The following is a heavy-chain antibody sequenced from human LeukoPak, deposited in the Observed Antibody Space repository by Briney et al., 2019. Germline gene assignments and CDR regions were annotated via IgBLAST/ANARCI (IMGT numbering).Heavy chain of an antibody. CDR2: IHTGNGNT. CDR3: GREGQQLVRGNSIDI. D-gene: IGHD6-13*01. V-gene: IGHV1-3*04. Sequence: GASVKVSCKASGYTFTNYVIHWVRQAPGQGLEWMGWIHTGNGNTKYSQKFQGRVTITRDTSASTAYMDLSSLRSEDTAVYYCGREGQQLVRGNSIDIWGQGTLVTVSS. CDR1: GYTFTNYV. J-gene: IGHJ3*02.